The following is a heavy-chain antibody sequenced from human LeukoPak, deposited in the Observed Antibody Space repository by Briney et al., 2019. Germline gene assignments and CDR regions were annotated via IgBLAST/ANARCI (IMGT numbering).Heavy chain of an antibody. CDR2: ISAYNGNT. CDR1: GYTFTSYG. J-gene: IGHJ6*02. Sequence: ASVKVSCKASGYTFTSYGISWVRQAPGQGLEWMGWISAYNGNTNYAQKLQGRVTMTTDTSTSTAYMELRSLRSDDTAVYYCAREIVVVPAAIPYYYYYGMDVWGRGTTVTVSS. D-gene: IGHD2-2*01. CDR3: AREIVVVPAAIPYYYYYGMDV. V-gene: IGHV1-18*01.